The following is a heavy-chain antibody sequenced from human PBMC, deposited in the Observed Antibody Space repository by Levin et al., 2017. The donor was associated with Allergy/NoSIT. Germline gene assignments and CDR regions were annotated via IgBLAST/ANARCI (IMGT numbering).Heavy chain of an antibody. CDR2: IIPIFGTA. D-gene: IGHD4-17*01. CDR1: GGTFSSYA. CDR3: ARHNYGDYVTWCDP. Sequence: SVKVSCKASGGTFSSYAISWVRQAPGQGLEWMGGIIPIFGTANYAQKFQGRVTITADESTSTAYMELSSLRSEDTAVYYCARHNYGDYVTWCDPWGQGTLVTVSS. V-gene: IGHV1-69*13. J-gene: IGHJ5*02.